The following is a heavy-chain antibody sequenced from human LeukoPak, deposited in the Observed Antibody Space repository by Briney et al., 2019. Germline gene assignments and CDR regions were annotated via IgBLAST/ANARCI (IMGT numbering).Heavy chain of an antibody. V-gene: IGHV3-33*01. CDR3: ARALPYYYDSSGPRYYFDY. D-gene: IGHD3-22*01. CDR2: IWYDGSNK. Sequence: GGSLRLSCAASGFTFSSYGMHWVRQAPGKGLEWVALIWYDGSNKYYADSVKGRFTISRDNSKNTLYLQMNSLRAEDTAVYYCARALPYYYDSSGPRYYFDYWGQGTLVTVSS. J-gene: IGHJ4*02. CDR1: GFTFSSYG.